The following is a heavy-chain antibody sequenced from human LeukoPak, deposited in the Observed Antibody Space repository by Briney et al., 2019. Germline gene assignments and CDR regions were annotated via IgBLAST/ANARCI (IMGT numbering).Heavy chain of an antibody. V-gene: IGHV4-59*08. Sequence: SETLSLTCTVSGGSISSYYWSWIRQPPGKGLEWIEYIYYSGSTNYNPSLKSRVTISVDTSKNQFSLKLSSVTAADTAVYYCARVAIFGVVIIQYYFDYWGQGTLVTVSS. D-gene: IGHD3-3*01. CDR3: ARVAIFGVVIIQYYFDY. CDR2: IYYSGST. CDR1: GGSISSYY. J-gene: IGHJ4*02.